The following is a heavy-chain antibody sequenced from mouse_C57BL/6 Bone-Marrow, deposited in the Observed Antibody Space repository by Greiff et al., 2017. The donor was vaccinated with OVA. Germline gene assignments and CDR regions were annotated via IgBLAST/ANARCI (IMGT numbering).Heavy chain of an antibody. CDR3: ARETTVVATDY. V-gene: IGHV1-76*01. CDR2: IYPGSGNT. Sequence: QVQLQQSGAELVRPGASVKLSCKASGYTFTDYYINWVKQRPGQGLEWIARIYPGSGNTYYNEKFKGKATLTAEKSSSTAYMQLSSLTSEDSAVYFCARETTVVATDYWGKGTTLTVSS. J-gene: IGHJ2*01. D-gene: IGHD1-1*01. CDR1: GYTFTDYY.